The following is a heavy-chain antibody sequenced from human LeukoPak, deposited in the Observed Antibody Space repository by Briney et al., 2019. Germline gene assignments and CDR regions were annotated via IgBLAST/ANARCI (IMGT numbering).Heavy chain of an antibody. CDR2: IYTGGTT. D-gene: IGHD6-19*01. V-gene: IGHV3-66*01. CDR1: GFSFSSNY. Sequence: PGGSLRLSCAASGFSFSSNYMNWVRQAPGKGLEWVSAIYTGGTTYYSDSVTGRFTSSRDNSKNTLYLQMNSLRAEDTAVYYCAKYKLGSGYSSDFDYWGQGTLVTVSS. J-gene: IGHJ4*02. CDR3: AKYKLGSGYSSDFDY.